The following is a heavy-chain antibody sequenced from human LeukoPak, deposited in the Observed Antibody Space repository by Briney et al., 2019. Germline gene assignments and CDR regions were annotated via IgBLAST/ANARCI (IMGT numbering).Heavy chain of an antibody. Sequence: RWASVKVSCKASGYTFTSYAMHWVRQAPGQRLEWMGWINAGNGNTKYSQKFQGRVTITRDTSASTAYMELSSLRSEDTAVYYCARDEITMVRGVTNGMDVWGEGTTVTVSS. D-gene: IGHD3-10*01. CDR1: GYTFTSYA. CDR3: ARDEITMVRGVTNGMDV. CDR2: INAGNGNT. V-gene: IGHV1-3*01. J-gene: IGHJ6*04.